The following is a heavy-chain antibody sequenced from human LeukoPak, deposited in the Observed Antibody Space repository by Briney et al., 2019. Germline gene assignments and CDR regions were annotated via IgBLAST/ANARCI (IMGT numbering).Heavy chain of an antibody. CDR2: ISAYNGNT. J-gene: IGHJ6*02. Sequence: ASVKVSFKASGYTFTSYGISWVRQAPGQGLEWMGWISAYNGNTNYAQKLQGRVTMTTDTSTSTAYMELRSLRSDDTAVYYCASRTLPVASLPYGMDVWGQGTTVTVSS. D-gene: IGHD5-12*01. CDR1: GYTFTSYG. CDR3: ASRTLPVASLPYGMDV. V-gene: IGHV1-18*01.